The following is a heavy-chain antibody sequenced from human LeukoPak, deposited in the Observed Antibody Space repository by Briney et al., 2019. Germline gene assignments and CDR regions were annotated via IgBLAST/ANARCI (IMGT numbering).Heavy chain of an antibody. CDR1: GYTFTGYY. V-gene: IGHV1-2*02. J-gene: IGHJ4*02. Sequence: ASVKVSCKASGYTFTGYYMHWVRQAPGQGLEWMGYIYPNSGATKYEQKFQGRVTMTRDTSISTAYMELSGLRSDDTAVYYCGTLLSNGPFDYWGQGSLVTVSS. CDR3: GTLLSNGPFDY. CDR2: IYPNSGAT.